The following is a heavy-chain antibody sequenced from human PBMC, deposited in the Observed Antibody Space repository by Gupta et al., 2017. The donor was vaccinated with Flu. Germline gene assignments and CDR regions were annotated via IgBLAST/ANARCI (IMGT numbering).Heavy chain of an antibody. Sequence: EVQLLESGGGLVQPGGSLRLSCAASGFTFSSYWMGWVRQAPGKGLEWVAKLSQDGSEKCYVDSIKGRFTISRDNAMNSLYLQMNSLRVEDTAVYYCVRESRSSGIFDWGQGTLVSVSS. CDR1: GFTFSSYW. D-gene: IGHD3-10*01. CDR2: LSQDGSEK. CDR3: VRESRSSGIFD. J-gene: IGHJ4*02. V-gene: IGHV3-7*04.